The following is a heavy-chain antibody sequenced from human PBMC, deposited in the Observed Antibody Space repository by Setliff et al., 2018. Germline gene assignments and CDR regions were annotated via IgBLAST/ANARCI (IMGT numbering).Heavy chain of an antibody. CDR3: ARAKGYCSSTSCRIYCFDY. CDR1: GGSISSSSYY. D-gene: IGHD2-2*01. J-gene: IGHJ4*02. CDR2: IYYSGST. V-gene: IGHV4-39*07. Sequence: SETLSLTCTVSGGSISSSSYYWGWIRQPPGKGLEWIGSIYYSGSTYYNPSLKSRVTISVDTSKNQFSLKLSSVTAADTAVYYCARAKGYCSSTSCRIYCFDYWGQGTLVTVSS.